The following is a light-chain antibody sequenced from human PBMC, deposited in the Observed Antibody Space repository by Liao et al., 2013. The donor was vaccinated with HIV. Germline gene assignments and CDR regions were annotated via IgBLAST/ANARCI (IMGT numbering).Light chain of an antibody. J-gene: IGLJ3*02. Sequence: SYELTQPPSVSVSPGQTASITCSGDKLGDKYACWYQQKPGQSPVLVIYQDSKRPSGIPERFSGSNSGNTATLTISGTQAMDEADYYCQVWDSSSDHVFGGGTKLTVL. V-gene: IGLV3-1*01. CDR2: QDS. CDR1: KLGDKY. CDR3: QVWDSSSDHV.